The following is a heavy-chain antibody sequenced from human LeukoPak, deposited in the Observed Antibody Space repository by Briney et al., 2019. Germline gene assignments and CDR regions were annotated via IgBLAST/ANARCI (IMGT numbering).Heavy chain of an antibody. J-gene: IGHJ4*02. CDR2: ISTNGSRT. CDR3: ARDSFYTGYDRGFGY. Sequence: PGGSLRLSCTASGFTLSNFAMHWVRQSPDKGLQYVSAISTNGSRTFYADSVKGRFIISRGNSKNTLYLQMGSLRGEDTAVYYCARDSFYTGYDRGFGYWGQGTLVTVSS. V-gene: IGHV3-64*02. CDR1: GFTLSNFA. D-gene: IGHD5-12*01.